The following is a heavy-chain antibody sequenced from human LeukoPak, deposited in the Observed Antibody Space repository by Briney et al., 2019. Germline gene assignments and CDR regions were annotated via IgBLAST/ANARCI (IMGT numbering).Heavy chain of an antibody. CDR1: GGSISSYY. Sequence: PSETLSLTCTVSGGSISSYYWSWIRQPPGKGLEWIGYIYYSGSTNYNPSLKSRVTISVDTSKNQFSLKPSSVTAADTAVYYCARDRPYYYGSGSYYDGFDSWGQGILVTVSS. J-gene: IGHJ4*02. CDR3: ARDRPYYYGSGSYYDGFDS. D-gene: IGHD3-10*01. CDR2: IYYSGST. V-gene: IGHV4-59*01.